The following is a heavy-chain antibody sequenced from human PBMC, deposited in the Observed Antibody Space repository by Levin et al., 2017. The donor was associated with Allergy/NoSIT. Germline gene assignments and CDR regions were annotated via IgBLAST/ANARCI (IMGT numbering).Heavy chain of an antibody. CDR1: GGSFSGYY. V-gene: IGHV4-34*01. D-gene: IGHD2-2*02. J-gene: IGHJ6*02. Sequence: SETLSLTCAVYGGSFSGYYWSWIRQPPGKGLEWIGEINHSGSTNYNPSLKSRVTISVDTSKNQFSLKLSSVTAADTAVYYCARLYCSSTSRNRGYYYYYYGMDVWGQGTTVTVSS. CDR2: INHSGST. CDR3: ARLYCSSTSRNRGYYYYYYGMDV.